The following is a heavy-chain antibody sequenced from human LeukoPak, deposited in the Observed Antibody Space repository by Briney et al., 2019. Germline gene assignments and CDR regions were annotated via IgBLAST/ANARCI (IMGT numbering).Heavy chain of an antibody. J-gene: IGHJ4*02. V-gene: IGHV4-59*01. Sequence: PSETLSLTCTVSGGSISSYYWSWIRQPPGKGLEWIGYIYYSGSTNYNPSLKSRVTASVDTSKNQFSLKLSSVTAADTAVYYCARTGGGFDYWGQGTLVTVSS. CDR1: GGSISSYY. CDR3: ARTGGGFDY. D-gene: IGHD2-15*01. CDR2: IYYSGST.